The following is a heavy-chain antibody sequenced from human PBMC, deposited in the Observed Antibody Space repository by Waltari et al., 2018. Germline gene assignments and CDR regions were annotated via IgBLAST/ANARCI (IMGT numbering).Heavy chain of an antibody. CDR2: INAGNGNT. J-gene: IGHJ3*02. CDR1: GYTFTSYA. Sequence: QVQLVQSGAEVKKPGASVKVSCKASGYTFTSYAMHWVRQAPGPRLEWMGWINAGNGNTKDSQKFQGRVTITRYTSASTAYMELGSLRSEDTAVYYCARAFTMGRMGGAFDIWGQGTMVTVSS. V-gene: IGHV1-3*01. CDR3: ARAFTMGRMGGAFDI. D-gene: IGHD3-10*01.